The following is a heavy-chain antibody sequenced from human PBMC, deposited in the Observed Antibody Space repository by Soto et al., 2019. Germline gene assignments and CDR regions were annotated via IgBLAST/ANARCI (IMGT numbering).Heavy chain of an antibody. D-gene: IGHD3-22*01. CDR3: ARAKYDSSGYYSYGRDV. J-gene: IGHJ6*02. V-gene: IGHV1-69*01. CDR1: GGTFSSYA. Sequence: QVQLVQSGAEVKKPGSSVKVSCKASGGTFSSYAISWVRQAPGQGLAWMGGIIPIFGTANYAQKFQGRVTITADESTSTACMGLSSLRSEDTAVYYCARAKYDSSGYYSYGRDVWGQGTTVTVSS. CDR2: IIPIFGTA.